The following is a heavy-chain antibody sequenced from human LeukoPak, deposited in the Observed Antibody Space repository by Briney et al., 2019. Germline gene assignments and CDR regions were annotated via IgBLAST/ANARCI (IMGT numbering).Heavy chain of an antibody. Sequence: GRSLRLSCAASGFTFSTSAMHWVRQAPGKGLEWVAVISYAGSNKYYADSVKGRFTISRDNSKNTLFLQMNSLRADDTAVYYCVRDPELAFDCWGQGTLVTVSS. CDR3: VRDPELAFDC. V-gene: IGHV3-30-3*01. J-gene: IGHJ4*02. CDR1: GFTFSTSA. CDR2: ISYAGSNK. D-gene: IGHD3-10*01.